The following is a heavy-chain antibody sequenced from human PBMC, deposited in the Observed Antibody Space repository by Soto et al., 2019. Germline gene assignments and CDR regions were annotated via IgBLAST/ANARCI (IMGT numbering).Heavy chain of an antibody. V-gene: IGHV4-34*01. CDR2: INHSGST. D-gene: IGHD6-13*01. Sequence: QVQLQQWGAGLLKPSETLSLTCAVYGGSFSGYYWSWIRQPPGKGLEWIGEINHSGSTTYNPSLKSRVTISLDTSKNQFSLKLSSVTAADTAVYYCARSAAGSFDYWGQGTLVTVSS. CDR1: GGSFSGYY. J-gene: IGHJ4*02. CDR3: ARSAAGSFDY.